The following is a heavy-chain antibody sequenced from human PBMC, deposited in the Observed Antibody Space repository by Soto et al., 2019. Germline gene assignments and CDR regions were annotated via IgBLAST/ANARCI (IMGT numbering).Heavy chain of an antibody. V-gene: IGHV4-31*03. J-gene: IGHJ4*02. Sequence: QVQLQESGPGLVKPSQTLSLTCTVSGGSINSSNYFWTWIRQHPGEGLDWIGYIYYSGNTYYNPSLESRVTVSVDTSKNQFSLKLSSVTAADTAVYYCARDLSINVFGEYYFDYWGQGALVTVSS. D-gene: IGHD3-10*01. CDR1: GGSINSSNYF. CDR3: ARDLSINVFGEYYFDY. CDR2: IYYSGNT.